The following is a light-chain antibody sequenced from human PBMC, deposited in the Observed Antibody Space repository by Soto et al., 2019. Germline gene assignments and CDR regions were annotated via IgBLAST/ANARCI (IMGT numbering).Light chain of an antibody. J-gene: IGKJ1*01. CDR2: GAS. Sequence: IVLPQSPCTLSLSAGERSALAGVSSQSISSSFLAWYQQRPGQSPRLIIYGASSRATGIPDRFSGSGPGTDFTLTISRLDLEDSAFYYCQQYVTSSWTFGQGTKVDIK. CDR1: QSISSSF. CDR3: QQYVTSSWT. V-gene: IGKV3-20*01.